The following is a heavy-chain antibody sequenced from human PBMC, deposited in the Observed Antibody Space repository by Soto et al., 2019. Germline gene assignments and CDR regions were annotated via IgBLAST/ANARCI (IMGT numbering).Heavy chain of an antibody. V-gene: IGHV4-59*01. Sequence: PSETLSLTCTVSGGSISSYYWSWIRQPPGKGLEWIGYIYYSGSTNYNPSLKSRVTISVDTSKNQFSLKLSSVTAADTAVYYCAIDNGDSYAYNIDHLGQGTLLTVSS. CDR1: GGSISSYY. D-gene: IGHD3-16*01. J-gene: IGHJ4*01. CDR3: AIDNGDSYAYNIDH. CDR2: IYYSGST.